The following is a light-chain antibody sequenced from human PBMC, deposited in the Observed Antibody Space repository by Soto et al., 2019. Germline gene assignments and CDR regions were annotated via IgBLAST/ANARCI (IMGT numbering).Light chain of an antibody. CDR3: QQSYSTPHT. CDR2: AAS. Sequence: DIQMTQSPSSLSASVGDRVTITCRASQTIRSYLNWYQQKPGKAPKLLIYAASSLQSGVPSRFSGSGSGTDFSLTISRLQPEDFATYYCQQSYSTPHTFGQGTNLGIK. J-gene: IGKJ2*01. CDR1: QTIRSY. V-gene: IGKV1-39*01.